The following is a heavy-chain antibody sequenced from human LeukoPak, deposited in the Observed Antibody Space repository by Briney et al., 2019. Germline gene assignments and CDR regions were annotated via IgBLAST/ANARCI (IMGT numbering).Heavy chain of an antibody. CDR3: ARLTAWFGELFSVYYYMDV. CDR1: GGSISSSSYY. J-gene: IGHJ6*03. D-gene: IGHD3-10*01. CDR2: IYYSGST. Sequence: SETLSLTCTVSGGSISSSSYYWGWIRQPPGKGLEWFVSIYYSGSTYYNPSLKSRVTISVDTSKNQFSLKPSSVTAADTAVYYCARLTAWFGELFSVYYYMDVWGKGTTVTISS. V-gene: IGHV4-39*07.